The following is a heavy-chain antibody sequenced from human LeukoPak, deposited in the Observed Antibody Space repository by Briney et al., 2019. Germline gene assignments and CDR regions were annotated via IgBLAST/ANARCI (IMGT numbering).Heavy chain of an antibody. CDR3: ARATYDILFDY. D-gene: IGHD3-9*01. Sequence: SETLSLTCTVSGGSISSSSYYWGWIRQPPGKGLEWIGSIYYSGSTYYNPSLKSRVTISVDTSKNQFSLKLSSVTAADTAVYYCARATYDILFDYWGQGTLVTVSS. CDR1: GGSISSSSYY. J-gene: IGHJ4*02. CDR2: IYYSGST. V-gene: IGHV4-39*07.